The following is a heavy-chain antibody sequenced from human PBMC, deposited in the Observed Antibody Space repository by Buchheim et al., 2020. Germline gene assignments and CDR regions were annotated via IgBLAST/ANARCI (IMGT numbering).Heavy chain of an antibody. CDR1: GGSISSSSYY. CDR2: IYYSGST. D-gene: IGHD5-12*01. Sequence: QLQLQESGPGLVKPSETLSLTCTVSGGSISSSSYYWGWIRQPPGKGLEWIGSIYYSGSTYYNPSLKSRVTISVDTSKNQFSLKLSSVTAADTAVYYCARVYRYSGYGTSWAYFDYWGQGTL. CDR3: ARVYRYSGYGTSWAYFDY. V-gene: IGHV4-39*01. J-gene: IGHJ4*02.